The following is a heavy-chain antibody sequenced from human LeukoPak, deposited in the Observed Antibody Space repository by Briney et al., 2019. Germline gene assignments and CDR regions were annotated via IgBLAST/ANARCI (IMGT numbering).Heavy chain of an antibody. CDR2: ISASGGTT. Sequence: GGSLRLSCAASGFTFWSYDMSWVRQAPGKGLEWVSAISASGGTTSYADSVKGRFTISRDNSKNMLYLQMNSLRAEDTAVYYCARVLFDDAVGAFDIWGQGTMVTVSS. CDR1: GFTFWSYD. J-gene: IGHJ3*02. V-gene: IGHV3-23*01. CDR3: ARVLFDDAVGAFDI. D-gene: IGHD3-10*01.